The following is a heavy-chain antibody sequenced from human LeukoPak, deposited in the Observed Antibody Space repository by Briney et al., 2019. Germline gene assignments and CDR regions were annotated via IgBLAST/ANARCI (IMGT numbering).Heavy chain of an antibody. Sequence: SETLSLTCTVSAGSISTYYWSWIRQSPGKGLEWIGYIYYSGSTNYNPSLKSRVTISVDTSKNQFSLKLSSVTAADTAMYYCARGGVISLPALWGQGTLVTVSS. CDR2: IYYSGST. J-gene: IGHJ4*02. D-gene: IGHD3-3*01. CDR1: AGSISTYY. CDR3: ARGGVISLPAL. V-gene: IGHV4-59*01.